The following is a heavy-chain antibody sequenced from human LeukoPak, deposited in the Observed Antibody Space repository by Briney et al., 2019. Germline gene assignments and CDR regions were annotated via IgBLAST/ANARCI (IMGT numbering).Heavy chain of an antibody. V-gene: IGHV3-23*01. CDR2: ISGSGGST. D-gene: IGHD2-15*01. CDR3: ARRVAAQTYYFDY. J-gene: IGHJ4*02. Sequence: PGGSLRLSCVVSGFTFSSYAMSWVRQAPGKGLEWVSAISGSGGSTYYADSVKGRFTISRDNAKNSLYLQMNSLRAEDTAVYYCARRVAAQTYYFDYWGQGTLVTVSS. CDR1: GFTFSSYA.